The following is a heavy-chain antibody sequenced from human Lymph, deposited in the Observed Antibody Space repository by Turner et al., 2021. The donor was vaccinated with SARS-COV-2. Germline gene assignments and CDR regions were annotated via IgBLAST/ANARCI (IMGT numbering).Heavy chain of an antibody. J-gene: IGHJ5*02. D-gene: IGHD2-21*02. V-gene: IGHV4-59*01. CDR3: ARETVNNWVDP. CDR1: GGSMNSNY. Sequence: QVQLQESGPRLVMPLETLSLTCTVSGGSMNSNYWSWIRQPPGKRLEWIGYIYYRGSTNYNPSLESLVTISVDTSRNQFSLNLTSVTAADTAIYCCARETVNNWVDPWGQGTLVTVSS. CDR2: IYYRGST.